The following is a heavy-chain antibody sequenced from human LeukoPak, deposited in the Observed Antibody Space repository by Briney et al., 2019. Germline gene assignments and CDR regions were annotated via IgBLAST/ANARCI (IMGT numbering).Heavy chain of an antibody. CDR1: GFTFSSYA. CDR2: ISSNGGST. D-gene: IGHD2-2*01. Sequence: GGSLRLSCAASGFTFSSYAMHWVRQAPGKGLEYVSAISSNGGSTYYANSVKGRFTISRDNSKNTLYLQMGSLRAEDMAVYYCAREYCSSTSCFPFDYWGQGTLVTVSS. J-gene: IGHJ4*02. CDR3: AREYCSSTSCFPFDY. V-gene: IGHV3-64*01.